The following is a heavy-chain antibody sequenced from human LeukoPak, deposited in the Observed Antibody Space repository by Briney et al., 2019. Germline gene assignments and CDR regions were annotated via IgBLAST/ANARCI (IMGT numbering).Heavy chain of an antibody. Sequence: GASVKVSCKASGYTFTGYYIHWVRQAPGQGLEWMGWINPNSGGTNNAQKFQGRVTMTRDTSISTAYMELSRLRSDDTAVYYCTRGRRDGYNLRNFDYWGQGTLVTVSS. V-gene: IGHV1-2*02. CDR3: TRGRRDGYNLRNFDY. CDR1: GYTFTGYY. J-gene: IGHJ4*02. D-gene: IGHD5-24*01. CDR2: INPNSGGT.